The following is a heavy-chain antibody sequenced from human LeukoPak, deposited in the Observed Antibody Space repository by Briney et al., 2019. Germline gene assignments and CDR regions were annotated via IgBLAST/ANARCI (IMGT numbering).Heavy chain of an antibody. D-gene: IGHD3-22*01. J-gene: IGHJ3*02. CDR1: GYTFTSYG. CDR3: ARGAYYYDTEGAFDI. V-gene: IGHV1-18*01. CDR2: ISAYNGNT. Sequence: ASVKVSCKASGYTFTSYGISWVRQAPGQGLEWMGWISAYNGNTNYAQKLQGRVTMTTDTSTSTAYMELRSLRSDDTAVYYCARGAYYYDTEGAFDIWGQGPMVTVSS.